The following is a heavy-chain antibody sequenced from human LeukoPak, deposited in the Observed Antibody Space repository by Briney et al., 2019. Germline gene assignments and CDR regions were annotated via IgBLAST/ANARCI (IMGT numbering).Heavy chain of an antibody. Sequence: SETLSLTCNVSGGSISSYYWSWIRQPPGKGLEWIGYMYYSGSTNYNPSLKSRVTISVDTSKNQFSLKLSSVTAADTAVYYCAKDDAWGRYKHWGQGTLVTVSS. V-gene: IGHV4-59*01. CDR2: MYYSGST. J-gene: IGHJ1*01. D-gene: IGHD3-16*01. CDR1: GGSISSYY. CDR3: AKDDAWGRYKH.